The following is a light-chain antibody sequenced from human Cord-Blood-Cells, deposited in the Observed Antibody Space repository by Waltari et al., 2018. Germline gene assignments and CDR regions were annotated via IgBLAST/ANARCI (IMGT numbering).Light chain of an antibody. V-gene: IGLV3-1*01. CDR1: KLGDKY. CDR2: QDS. CDR3: QAWDSSMGV. Sequence: SYELTQPPSVSVSPGQTASITCSGDKLGDKYACWYQQKPGQSPVLVIYQDSKRPSGIPERFSGSNPGNTATLTISGTQAMDEADYYCQAWDSSMGVFGGGTKLTVL. J-gene: IGLJ3*02.